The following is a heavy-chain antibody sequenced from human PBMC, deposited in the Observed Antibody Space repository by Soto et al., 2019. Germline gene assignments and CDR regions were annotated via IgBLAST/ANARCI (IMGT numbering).Heavy chain of an antibody. J-gene: IGHJ5*02. Sequence: QITLKESGPTLVKPTQTLTLTCTFSGFSLTTGGAGVGWIRQPPGKALEWLALIYWNDDSRYSPSLNSRLTITKATSKNQVVLRMTNMHPVDTATYYCAHRGYGDYPRDNWFDPWGQGILVIVSS. CDR2: IYWNDDS. D-gene: IGHD4-17*01. V-gene: IGHV2-5*01. CDR1: GFSLTTGGAG. CDR3: AHRGYGDYPRDNWFDP.